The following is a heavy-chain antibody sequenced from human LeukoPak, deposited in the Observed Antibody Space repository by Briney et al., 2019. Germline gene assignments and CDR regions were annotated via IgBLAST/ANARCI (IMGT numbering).Heavy chain of an antibody. J-gene: IGHJ4*02. V-gene: IGHV4-59*01. D-gene: IGHD6-19*01. Sequence: SETLSLTCTVSGGSISSYYWSWIRQPPGKGLEWIGYIYYSGSTNYNPSLKSRVTISVDTSKNQFSLKLSSVTAADTAVYYCSRENGWYAVDYWGQGTLVTVSS. CDR2: IYYSGST. CDR1: GGSISSYY. CDR3: SRENGWYAVDY.